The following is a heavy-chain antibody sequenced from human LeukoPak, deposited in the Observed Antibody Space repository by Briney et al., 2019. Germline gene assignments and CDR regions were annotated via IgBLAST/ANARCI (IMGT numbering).Heavy chain of an antibody. D-gene: IGHD2-21*01. CDR3: AKDRVGGALEF. J-gene: IGHJ4*02. V-gene: IGHV3-48*03. CDR1: GFTFSSYE. Sequence: GSLRLSCSASGFTFSSYEMNWVRQAPGKGLEWISYITGSGDTIYYADSVKGRFTISRDNARNSLYLQMNSLRVEDTAVYYCAKDRVGGALEFWGQGTLAIVSS. CDR2: ITGSGDTI.